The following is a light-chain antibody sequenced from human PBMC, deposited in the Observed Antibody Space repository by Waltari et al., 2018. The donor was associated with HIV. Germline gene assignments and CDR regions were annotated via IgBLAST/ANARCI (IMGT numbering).Light chain of an antibody. J-gene: IGKJ1*01. Sequence: DIVMTQYPDSLAVSLGERATINCKSSQSVLYSSNNKNYLAWYQQKPGQPPKLLIYWASTRESGVPDLFSGSGSGTDFTLTISSLQAEDVAVYYCQQYYSTPRTFGQGTKVEIK. CDR1: QSVLYSSNNKNY. V-gene: IGKV4-1*01. CDR3: QQYYSTPRT. CDR2: WAS.